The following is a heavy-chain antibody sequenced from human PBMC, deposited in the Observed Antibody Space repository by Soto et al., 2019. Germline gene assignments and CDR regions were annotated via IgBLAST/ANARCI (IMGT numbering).Heavy chain of an antibody. J-gene: IGHJ6*02. D-gene: IGHD2-15*01. V-gene: IGHV2-70*01. Sequence: SGPTLVNPTQTRTLTCTFSGFSLSTSGMCVSWIRQPPGKALEWLALIDWDDDKYYSTSLKTRLTISKDTSKNQVVLTMTNMDPVDTATYYCARIPRYCSGGSCYHYYYYYGMDVWGQGTTVTVSS. CDR2: IDWDDDK. CDR1: GFSLSTSGMC. CDR3: ARIPRYCSGGSCYHYYYYYGMDV.